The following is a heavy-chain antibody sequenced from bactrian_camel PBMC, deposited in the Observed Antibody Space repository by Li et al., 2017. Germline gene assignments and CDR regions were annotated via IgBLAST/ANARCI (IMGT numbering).Heavy chain of an antibody. V-gene: IGHV3S53*01. CDR3: VDDCYGSRYYLARRTNV. CDR1: GYSSIVNC. J-gene: IGHJ4*01. Sequence: HVQLVESGGGSVDAGGSLRLSCAASGYSSIVNCMGWYRQGIGEEREGVAAIFTSDDSTYYTDSVKGRFTISRENDKNTVYLQMNNLKPEDTAMYYCVDDCYGSRYYLARRTNVWGQGTQVTVSS. D-gene: IGHD6*01. CDR2: IFTSDDST.